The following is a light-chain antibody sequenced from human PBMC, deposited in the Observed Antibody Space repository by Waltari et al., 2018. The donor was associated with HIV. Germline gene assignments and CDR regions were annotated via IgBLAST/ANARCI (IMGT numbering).Light chain of an antibody. CDR2: GSS. J-gene: IGKJ1*01. V-gene: IGKV3-20*01. CDR1: PPVSTTF. Sequence: KVVTHSAVTLSLSPGDKVTLSCRTSPPVSTTFLRWYQSKSGQPPMLLFYGSSTWASGIPDRFSATGSATGSARDFRLTIPRLGPDDFAMYYCLLYGLSPHWTFG. CDR3: LLYGLSPHWT.